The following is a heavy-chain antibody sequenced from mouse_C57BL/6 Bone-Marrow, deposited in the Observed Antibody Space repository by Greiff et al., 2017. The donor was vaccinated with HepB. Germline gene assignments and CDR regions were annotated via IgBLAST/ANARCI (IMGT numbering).Heavy chain of an antibody. Sequence: EVKLEESGPGLVKPSQSLSLTCSVTGYSITSGYYWYWIRQFPGNKLEWMGYISYDGSNNYNPALKNRITITRDTSKNQFFLKLNSVTTEDTATYYCARDGDYCDYWGQGTTLTVSS. CDR3: ARDGDYCDY. CDR2: ISYDGSN. J-gene: IGHJ2*01. D-gene: IGHD1-1*02. CDR1: GYSITSGYY. V-gene: IGHV3-6*01.